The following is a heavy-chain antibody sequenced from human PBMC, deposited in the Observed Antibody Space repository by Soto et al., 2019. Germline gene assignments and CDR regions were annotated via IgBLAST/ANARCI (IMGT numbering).Heavy chain of an antibody. D-gene: IGHD1-26*01. Sequence: PSETLSLTCTVSGGSISSSSYYWSWIRQPPGKGLEWIGYIYYSGSTNYNPSLKSRVTISVDTSKNQFSLKLSSVTAADTAVYYCARELLVRRGSYWYYYGMDVWGQGTTVTVSS. CDR2: IYYSGST. CDR3: ARELLVRRGSYWYYYGMDV. V-gene: IGHV4-61*01. J-gene: IGHJ6*02. CDR1: GGSISSSSYY.